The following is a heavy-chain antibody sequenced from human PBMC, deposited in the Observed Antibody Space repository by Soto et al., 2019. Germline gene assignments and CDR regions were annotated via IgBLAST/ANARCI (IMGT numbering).Heavy chain of an antibody. J-gene: IGHJ5*02. CDR3: ATRHYYDSSGYYH. CDR1: VYTINELS. CDR2: FDPEDGET. Sequence: ASVKPSCKDSVYTINELSMHWVRQSPGKGLEWMGGFDPEDGETIYAQKFQGRVTMTEDTSTDTAYMELSSLRSEDTAVYYCATRHYYDSSGYYHWGQGTLVTVSS. V-gene: IGHV1-24*01. D-gene: IGHD3-22*01.